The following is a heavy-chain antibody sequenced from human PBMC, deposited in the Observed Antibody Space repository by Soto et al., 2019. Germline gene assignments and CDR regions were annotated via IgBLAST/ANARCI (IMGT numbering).Heavy chain of an antibody. V-gene: IGHV1-3*01. CDR1: GYTFTSYG. Sequence: GASVKVSCKASGYTFTSYGISWVRQAPGQGLEWMGWINAGNGNTKYSQKFQGRVTITRDTSASTAYMELSSLRSEDTAVYYCARDVAAADYWGQGTLVTVSP. CDR3: ARDVAAADY. J-gene: IGHJ4*02. D-gene: IGHD2-2*01. CDR2: INAGNGNT.